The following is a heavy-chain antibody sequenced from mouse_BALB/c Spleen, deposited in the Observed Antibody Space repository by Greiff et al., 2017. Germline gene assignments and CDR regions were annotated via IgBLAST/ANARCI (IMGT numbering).Heavy chain of an antibody. Sequence: DVQLVESGGGLVKPGGSLKLSCAASGFTFSSYAMSWVRQTPEKRLEWVATISSGGSYTYYPDSVKGRFTISRDNAKNTLYLQMSSLRSEDTAMYYCARQYYDYDVRYAMDYWGQGTSVTVSS. CDR2: ISSGGSYT. CDR1: GFTFSSYA. J-gene: IGHJ4*01. V-gene: IGHV5-9-3*01. D-gene: IGHD2-4*01. CDR3: ARQYYDYDVRYAMDY.